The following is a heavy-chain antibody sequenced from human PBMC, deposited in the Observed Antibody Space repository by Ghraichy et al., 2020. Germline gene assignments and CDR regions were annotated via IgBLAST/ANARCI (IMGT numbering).Heavy chain of an antibody. Sequence: SLRLSCAASGFTFDDYAMHWVRKAPGKGLEWVSGISWNSGNIEYADSVEGRFTISRDNAKKSLYLQMNSLRPEDTALYYCAKGQMDNDPLPFNYWGQGTLVTVSS. CDR3: AKGQMDNDPLPFNY. J-gene: IGHJ4*02. CDR1: GFTFDDYA. V-gene: IGHV3-9*01. CDR2: ISWNSGNI. D-gene: IGHD2-2*03.